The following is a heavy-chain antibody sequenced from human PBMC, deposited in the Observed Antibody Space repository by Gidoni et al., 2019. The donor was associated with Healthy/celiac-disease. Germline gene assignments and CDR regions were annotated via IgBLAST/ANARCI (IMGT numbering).Heavy chain of an antibody. CDR2: INPSGGST. Sequence: QVQLVQSGAEVKKPGASVKVSCKASGYTFPSYYMHWVRQAPGQGLEWMGIINPSGGSTSYAQKFQGRVTMTRDTSTSTVYMELSSLRSEDTAVYYCARDLIAAAGNEGVGYWGQGTLVTVSS. V-gene: IGHV1-46*01. D-gene: IGHD6-13*01. J-gene: IGHJ4*02. CDR3: ARDLIAAAGNEGVGY. CDR1: GYTFPSYY.